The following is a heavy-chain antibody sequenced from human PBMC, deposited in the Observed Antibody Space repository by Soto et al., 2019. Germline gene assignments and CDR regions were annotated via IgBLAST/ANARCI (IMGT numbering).Heavy chain of an antibody. CDR3: ARSLAYCGGDCYSGIDY. Sequence: PSETLSLTCTVSGGSISSSSYYWGWIRQPPGKGLEWIGSIYYSGSTYYNPSLKSRVTISVDTSKNQFSLKLSSVTAADTAVYYRARSLAYCGGDCYSGIDYWGQGTLVTVSS. V-gene: IGHV4-39*01. CDR1: GGSISSSSYY. CDR2: IYYSGST. J-gene: IGHJ4*02. D-gene: IGHD2-21*02.